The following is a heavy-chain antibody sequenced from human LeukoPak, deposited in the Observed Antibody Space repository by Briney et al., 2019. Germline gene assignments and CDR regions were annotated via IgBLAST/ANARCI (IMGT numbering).Heavy chain of an antibody. J-gene: IGHJ4*02. CDR2: IYYTGST. CDR3: AREGGYCSGGSCRYYFDY. Sequence: SETLSLTCTVSGGSINSGGYYGGWIRQHPGKGLEWIGYIYYTGSTYYSPSLKSRLTISLDTSKNQFSLRLSSVTAADTAVYYCAREGGYCSGGSCRYYFDYWGQGTLVTVSS. D-gene: IGHD2-15*01. V-gene: IGHV4-31*03. CDR1: GGSINSGGYY.